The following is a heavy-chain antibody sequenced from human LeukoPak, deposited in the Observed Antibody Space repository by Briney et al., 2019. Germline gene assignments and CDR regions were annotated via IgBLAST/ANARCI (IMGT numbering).Heavy chain of an antibody. CDR3: AKDMGGDYDSSGYYSNYFDY. CDR1: GFTFSSYA. D-gene: IGHD3-22*01. V-gene: IGHV3-23*01. J-gene: IGHJ4*02. Sequence: GGSLRLSCAASGFTFSSYAMSWVRLAPGKGLEWVSAISGSGGSTYYADSVKGRFTISRDNSKNTLYLQMNSLRAEDTAVYYCAKDMGGDYDSSGYYSNYFDYWGQGTLVTVSS. CDR2: ISGSGGST.